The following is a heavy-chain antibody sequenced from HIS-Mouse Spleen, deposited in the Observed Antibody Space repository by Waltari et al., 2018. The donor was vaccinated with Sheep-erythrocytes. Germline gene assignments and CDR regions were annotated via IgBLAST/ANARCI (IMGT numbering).Heavy chain of an antibody. CDR1: GGSISSSSYY. CDR3: ARHKDTAMVHFDY. V-gene: IGHV4-39*01. J-gene: IGHJ4*02. Sequence: QLQLQESGPGLVKPSETLSLTCTVPGGSISSSSYYWDWIRQPPGKGLEWIGSIYYSGSTYYNPSLKSRVTISVDTSKNQFSLKLSSVTAADTAVYYCARHKDTAMVHFDYWGQGTLVTVSS. D-gene: IGHD5-18*01. CDR2: IYYSGST.